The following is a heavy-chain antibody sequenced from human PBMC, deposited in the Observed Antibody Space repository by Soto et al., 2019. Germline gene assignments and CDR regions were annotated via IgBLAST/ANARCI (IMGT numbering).Heavy chain of an antibody. Sequence: QVQLQESGPGLVKPSETLSLTCAVSGASIRSYHWSWIRQPAGKGLEWIGRMQHTGNTNYNPSLKSRVTMSVATSKNQISLKMTSVTAADTAVYFCAKDVSLKRGFDPWGQGILVIVSS. V-gene: IGHV4-4*07. CDR1: GASIRSYH. CDR3: AKDVSLKRGFDP. CDR2: MQHTGNT. D-gene: IGHD3-16*01. J-gene: IGHJ5*02.